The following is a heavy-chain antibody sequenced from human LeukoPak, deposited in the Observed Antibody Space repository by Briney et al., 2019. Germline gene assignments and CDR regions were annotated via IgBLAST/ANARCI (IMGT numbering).Heavy chain of an antibody. V-gene: IGHV3-7*01. CDR2: IKRDGSET. D-gene: IGHD6-19*01. CDR1: GFTFGNFW. J-gene: IGHJ4*02. Sequence: GGSLRLSCAASGFTFGNFWMSWVRQAPGKGLEWVANIKRDGSETYLVDSVKGRFTVSRDNAKNSLYLQMNSLRAEDTAVYYCARGSGWYDYWGQGTLVTVSS. CDR3: ARGSGWYDY.